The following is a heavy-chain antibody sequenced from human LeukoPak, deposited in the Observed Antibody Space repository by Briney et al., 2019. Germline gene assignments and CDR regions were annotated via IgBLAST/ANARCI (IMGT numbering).Heavy chain of an antibody. V-gene: IGHV1-69*04. D-gene: IGHD3-3*01. CDR1: GGTFSSYT. Sequence: VASVKVSCKASGGTFSSYTISWVRQAPGQGLEWMGRIIPILGIANYAQKFQGRVTITADKSTSTAYMELSSLRSEDTAVYYCAREYARTYYDFWSGYLYYWGQGTLVTVSS. J-gene: IGHJ4*02. CDR3: AREYARTYYDFWSGYLYY. CDR2: IIPILGIA.